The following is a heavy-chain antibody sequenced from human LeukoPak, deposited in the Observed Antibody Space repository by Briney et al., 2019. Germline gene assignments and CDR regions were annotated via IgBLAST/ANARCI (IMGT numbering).Heavy chain of an antibody. Sequence: ASLKVSCKASGYTFTDYYLHWVRQAPGQGLEWMGWINPLIGGTQYAQRFQGRVTMTRDTSISTVYMELSGLRSDDTAVYFCARDLALNHYYYYYGMDVWGQGTTVTVSS. CDR2: INPLIGGT. CDR3: ARDLALNHYYYYYGMDV. CDR1: GYTFTDYY. V-gene: IGHV1-2*02. J-gene: IGHJ6*02.